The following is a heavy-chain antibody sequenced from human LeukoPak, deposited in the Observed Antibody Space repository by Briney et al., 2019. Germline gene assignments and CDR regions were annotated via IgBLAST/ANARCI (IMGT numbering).Heavy chain of an antibody. V-gene: IGHV3-30-3*01. CDR1: GFTFSRNW. D-gene: IGHD2/OR15-2a*01. CDR3: ARSAPTYYFDY. Sequence: GGSLRLSCAASGFTFSRNWMSWVRQAPGKGLEWVSFISYDGSNKYYADSVKGRFNISRDNSKNTLYLLMNSLRTEDTAVFYCARSAPTYYFDYWGQGTLVTVSS. J-gene: IGHJ4*02. CDR2: ISYDGSNK.